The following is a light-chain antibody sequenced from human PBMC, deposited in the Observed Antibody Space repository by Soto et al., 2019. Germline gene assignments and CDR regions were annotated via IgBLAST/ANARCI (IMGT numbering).Light chain of an antibody. Sequence: ETVMTQSPVTLSVLPGDTGTLSCRASQRVSSHFAWYQQKPGQAPRLLIYAASTRATGIPDRVSGSGSGTDFTLTISSLEPEDFAVYYCQQRSDWITFGQGTRLEIK. CDR3: QQRSDWIT. J-gene: IGKJ5*01. V-gene: IGKV3-11*01. CDR2: AAS. CDR1: QRVSSH.